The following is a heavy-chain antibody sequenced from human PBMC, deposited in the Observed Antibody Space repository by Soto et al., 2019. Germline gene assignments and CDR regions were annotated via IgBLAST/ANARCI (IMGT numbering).Heavy chain of an antibody. J-gene: IGHJ5*02. D-gene: IGHD6-19*01. CDR2: IYTGGST. CDR3: ARVGYSSGWFRS. V-gene: IGHV3-66*01. CDR1: GFTVSSNY. Sequence: EVQLVESGGGLVQPGGSLRLSCAASGFTVSSNYMSWVRQAPGKGLEWVSVIYTGGSTYYADSVKGRFTNSRDNSKNTLYLQMNSLRAEDTAVYYCARVGYSSGWFRSWGQGTLVTVSS.